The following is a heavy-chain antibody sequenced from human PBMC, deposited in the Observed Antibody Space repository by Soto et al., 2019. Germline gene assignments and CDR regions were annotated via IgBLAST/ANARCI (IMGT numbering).Heavy chain of an antibody. CDR3: AREYQLLQNWFDP. J-gene: IGHJ5*02. D-gene: IGHD2-2*01. Sequence: SETLSLTCTVSGGSVSSGSYYWSWIRQPPGEGLEWIGYIYYSGSTNYNPSLKSRVTISVDTSKNQFSLKLSSVTAANTAVYYCAREYQLLQNWFDPWGQGTLVTVSS. CDR1: GGSVSSGSYY. CDR2: IYYSGST. V-gene: IGHV4-61*01.